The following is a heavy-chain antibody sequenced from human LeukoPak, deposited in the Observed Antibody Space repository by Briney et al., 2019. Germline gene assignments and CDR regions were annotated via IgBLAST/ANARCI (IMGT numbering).Heavy chain of an antibody. CDR1: GYTFTGYY. V-gene: IGHV1-2*02. D-gene: IGHD5-24*01. Sequence: ASVKVSCKASGYTFTGYYMNWVRQAPGQGLEWMGWINPNSGGTNYAQKFQGRVTMTRDTSISTAYMELSRLRSDDTAVYYCARGDWRDGYNYYYFDYWGQGTLVTVSS. J-gene: IGHJ4*02. CDR2: INPNSGGT. CDR3: ARGDWRDGYNYYYFDY.